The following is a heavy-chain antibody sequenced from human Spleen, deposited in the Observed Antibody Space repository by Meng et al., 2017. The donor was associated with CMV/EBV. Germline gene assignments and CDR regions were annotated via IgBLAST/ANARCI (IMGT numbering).Heavy chain of an antibody. Sequence: GESLKISCKVSGFTFSDSGMGWVRHGPGKGLEWVSTIDGSGSDTHYADSVKGRFTISRDNSKNTLSLQMNSLRADDTAVYYCATDAGSFNPFDCWGQGTLVTVSS. CDR3: ATDAGSFNPFDC. V-gene: IGHV3-23*01. CDR2: IDGSGSDT. J-gene: IGHJ4*02. D-gene: IGHD1-14*01. CDR1: GFTFSDSG.